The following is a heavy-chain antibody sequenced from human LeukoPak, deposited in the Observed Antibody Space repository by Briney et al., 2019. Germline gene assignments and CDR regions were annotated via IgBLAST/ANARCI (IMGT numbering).Heavy chain of an antibody. D-gene: IGHD3-22*01. J-gene: IGHJ4*02. V-gene: IGHV4-39*07. Sequence: SETLSLTCTVSGGSISSSSYYWGWIRQPPGKGLEWIGEINHSGSTNYNPSLKSRVTISVDTSKNQFSLKLSSVTAADTAVYYCARETGESSGYYEKYYFDYWGQGTLVTVSS. CDR1: GGSISSSSYY. CDR3: ARETGESSGYYEKYYFDY. CDR2: INHSGST.